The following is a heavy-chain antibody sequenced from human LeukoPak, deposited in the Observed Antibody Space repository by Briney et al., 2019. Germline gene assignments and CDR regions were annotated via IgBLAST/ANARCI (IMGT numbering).Heavy chain of an antibody. CDR2: INWKSDKI. Sequence: GGSLRLSCAGSGYSFDEYAMHWVRQAPGKGLEWVSGINWKSDKIGYADSVKGRFTISRDNAKNSLYLQMNSLRAEDTAVYYCARDEHYSNYESDNFDYWGQGTLVTVSS. CDR3: ARDEHYSNYESDNFDY. CDR1: GYSFDEYA. J-gene: IGHJ4*02. V-gene: IGHV3-9*01. D-gene: IGHD4-11*01.